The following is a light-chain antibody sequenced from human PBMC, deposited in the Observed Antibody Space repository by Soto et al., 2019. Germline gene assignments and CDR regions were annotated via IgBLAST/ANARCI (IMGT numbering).Light chain of an antibody. Sequence: QSVLTQPPSVSEAPGQRVTISCTGSSSNIGAGYEAHWYQQVPGTAPKLLIYENNNRPSGVPDRVSGSKSGTSASLAITGLQAEDEAEYDCQSYDSSLSGYVFGTGTKVTVL. CDR3: QSYDSSLSGYV. V-gene: IGLV1-40*01. J-gene: IGLJ1*01. CDR2: ENN. CDR1: SSNIGAGYE.